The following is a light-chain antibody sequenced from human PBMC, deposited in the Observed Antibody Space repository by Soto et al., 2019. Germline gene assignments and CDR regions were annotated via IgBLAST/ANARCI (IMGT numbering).Light chain of an antibody. Sequence: QSVLIQPPSASGTPGQRVTISCSGSSSNIESDYVYWYQQLPGTAPKLLIYRNNQRPSGVPDRFSGSKSGTSASLAISGLRSEDEGDYYCAAWDDSLSGPVFGGGTKLTVL. V-gene: IGLV1-47*01. J-gene: IGLJ3*02. CDR3: AAWDDSLSGPV. CDR2: RNN. CDR1: SSNIESDY.